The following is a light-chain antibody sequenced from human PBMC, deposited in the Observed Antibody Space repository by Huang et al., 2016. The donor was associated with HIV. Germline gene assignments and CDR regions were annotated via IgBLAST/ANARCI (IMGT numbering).Light chain of an antibody. J-gene: IGKJ1*01. V-gene: IGKV1-39*01. CDR3: QQSYRSPRT. CDR2: ATS. Sequence: DIQMTQSPSSLSASVGDRVTITCRASQTIRNYLNWYQQKPGKAPSLLIYATSSLHSGVPSRFSGSGSGTDFTLTISSQQPEDLATYYCQQSYRSPRTFGPGTKVEIK. CDR1: QTIRNY.